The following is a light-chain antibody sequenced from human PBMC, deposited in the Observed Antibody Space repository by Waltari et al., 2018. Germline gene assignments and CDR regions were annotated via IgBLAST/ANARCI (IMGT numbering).Light chain of an antibody. Sequence: DIVMTQAPDSLAVSLGERDTINCKSSQSVLYSSNNKNYLTWYQQKPGQPPKLLIYWASTRESGVPDRFSGSGSGTDFTLTISSLQAEDVAVYYCQQYYSTPLIFGGGTKVEIK. J-gene: IGKJ4*01. CDR3: QQYYSTPLI. V-gene: IGKV4-1*01. CDR2: WAS. CDR1: QSVLYSSNNKNY.